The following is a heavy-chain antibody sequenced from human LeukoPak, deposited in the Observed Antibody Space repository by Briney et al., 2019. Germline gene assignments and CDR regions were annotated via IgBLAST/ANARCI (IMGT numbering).Heavy chain of an antibody. D-gene: IGHD2-2*02. V-gene: IGHV1-2*02. Sequence: GASVKVSCKASGYTFTTYALTWVRQAPGQGLEWMGWINPNSGGTNYAQKFQGRVTMARDTSISTAYMELSRLRSDDTAVYYCARGPAAILGYYYYYMDVWGKGTTVTVSS. CDR3: ARGPAAILGYYYYYMDV. CDR1: GYTFTTYA. J-gene: IGHJ6*03. CDR2: INPNSGGT.